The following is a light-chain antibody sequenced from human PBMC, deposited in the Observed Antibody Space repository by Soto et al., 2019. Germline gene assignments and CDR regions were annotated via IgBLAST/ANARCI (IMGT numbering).Light chain of an antibody. V-gene: IGLV2-14*03. CDR1: SSDVGAYNY. CDR3: SSYTSATTYV. Sequence: QSALTQPASVSGSPGQSITISCTGTSSDVGAYNYDSWYQHYPGEAPKVIIYDVSHRPAGVSNRFSGSKSGNTASLTISGLQTQDEADYYCSSYTSATTYVFGTG. J-gene: IGLJ1*01. CDR2: DVS.